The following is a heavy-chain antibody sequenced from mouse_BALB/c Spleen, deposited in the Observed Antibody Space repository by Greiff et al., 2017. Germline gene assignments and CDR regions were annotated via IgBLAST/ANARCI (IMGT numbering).Heavy chain of an antibody. CDR1: GYTFTDYA. Sequence: QVQLQQSGPELVRPGVSVKISCKGSGYTFTDYAMHWVKQSHAKSLEWIGVISTYYGNTNYNQKFKGKATMTVDKSSSTAYMELARLTSEDSAIYYCARGGYGNYEAMDYWGQGTSVTVSS. CDR2: ISTYYGNT. V-gene: IGHV1-67*01. CDR3: ARGGYGNYEAMDY. D-gene: IGHD2-10*02. J-gene: IGHJ4*01.